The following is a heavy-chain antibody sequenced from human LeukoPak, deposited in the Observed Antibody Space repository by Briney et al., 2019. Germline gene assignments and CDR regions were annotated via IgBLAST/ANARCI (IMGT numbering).Heavy chain of an antibody. D-gene: IGHD3-9*01. V-gene: IGHV3-21*01. CDR2: ITSSSTYK. Sequence: PGGSLRLSCAASGFTFSTYNTNWVRQAPGKGLEWVSSITSSSTYKYYADSVKGRFTISRDNAKNSLYLQMNSLRDEDTAVYYCARGYYDILTGYYPLDYWGQGTLVTVSS. J-gene: IGHJ4*02. CDR1: GFTFSTYN. CDR3: ARGYYDILTGYYPLDY.